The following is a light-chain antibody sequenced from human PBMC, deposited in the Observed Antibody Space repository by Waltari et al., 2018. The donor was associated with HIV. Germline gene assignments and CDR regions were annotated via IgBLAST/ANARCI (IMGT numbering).Light chain of an antibody. CDR1: QRVRRY. Sequence: EIVLTQSPATLSLSPGEGATLSCRAWQRVRRYLAWYKQKPGQAPRLLIYEASNRATDIPARFSGSGSGTDFALTISSLEPEDVALYYCQARTNWPPAWTFGQGTKVESK. J-gene: IGKJ1*01. V-gene: IGKV3-11*01. CDR2: EAS. CDR3: QARTNWPPAWT.